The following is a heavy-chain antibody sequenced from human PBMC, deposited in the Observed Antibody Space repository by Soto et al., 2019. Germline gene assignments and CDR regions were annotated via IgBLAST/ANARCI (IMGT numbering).Heavy chain of an antibody. CDR3: AVHGDYDAFDI. CDR1: GIIFSRYW. J-gene: IGHJ3*02. CDR2: ISPDGSRT. Sequence: EVQVVESGGGLVQPGGSLRLSCAASGIIFSRYWTHWVRQAPGKGLVWVSRISPDGSRTSYADSVKGRFTISRDNANNTLSLQVNSLRVDDTAVYYCAVHGDYDAFDIWGQGTMVTVSS. V-gene: IGHV3-74*01. D-gene: IGHD4-17*01.